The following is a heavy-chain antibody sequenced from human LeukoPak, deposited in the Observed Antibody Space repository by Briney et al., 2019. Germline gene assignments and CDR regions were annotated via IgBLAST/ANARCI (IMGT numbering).Heavy chain of an antibody. CDR2: INPNSGDT. CDR1: AYTFTSYY. Sequence: ASVKVSCKASAYTFTSYYMHWVRQAPGQGLEWMGWINPNSGDTHYAEKFQGRVTMTRDTSISTAYMELSRLRSDDTAVYYCARAYGSGSYSDQYYIDYWGQGTLVTVSS. D-gene: IGHD3-10*01. J-gene: IGHJ4*02. CDR3: ARAYGSGSYSDQYYIDY. V-gene: IGHV1-2*02.